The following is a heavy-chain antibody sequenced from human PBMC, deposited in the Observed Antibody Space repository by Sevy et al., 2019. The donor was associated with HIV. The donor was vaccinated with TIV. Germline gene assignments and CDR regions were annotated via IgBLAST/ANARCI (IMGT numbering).Heavy chain of an antibody. V-gene: IGHV3-48*03. Sequence: GGSLRLSCTASGFTFSSYEMNWVRQAPGKGLEWVSYISNSGSTIHYSDSVKGLFTISRDNAKNSLYLQMNSLRAEDTAVYYCARDLPPSATTVPHSDYWGRGTLVTVSS. D-gene: IGHD4-17*01. CDR2: ISNSGSTI. CDR1: GFTFSSYE. CDR3: ARDLPPSATTVPHSDY. J-gene: IGHJ4*02.